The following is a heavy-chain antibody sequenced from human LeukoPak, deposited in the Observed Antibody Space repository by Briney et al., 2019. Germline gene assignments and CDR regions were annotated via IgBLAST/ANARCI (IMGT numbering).Heavy chain of an antibody. Sequence: SETLSLTCTVSGGSISSYYWSWIRQPAGEGLEWIGRIYTSGSTNYNPPLKSRATMSVDTSKNQFSLKLSSVTAADTAVYYCARDLPYYDFFQDYYYMDVWGKGTTVTVSS. V-gene: IGHV4-4*07. CDR1: GGSISSYY. CDR3: ARDLPYYDFFQDYYYMDV. D-gene: IGHD3-3*01. CDR2: IYTSGST. J-gene: IGHJ6*03.